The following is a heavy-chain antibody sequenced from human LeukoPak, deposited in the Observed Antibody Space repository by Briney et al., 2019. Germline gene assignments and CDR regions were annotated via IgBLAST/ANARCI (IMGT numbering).Heavy chain of an antibody. Sequence: GGSLRLSCAASGFTFSTYAMSWVRQAPGKGLEWVSTMLDSGGTIHYADSVKGRFTISRDNSKNTLYLQMNSLRAEDTAAYYCARDLGVFVGAEDYWSQGTLVTVSS. V-gene: IGHV3-23*01. CDR3: ARDLGVFVGAEDY. CDR2: MLDSGGTI. D-gene: IGHD1-26*01. J-gene: IGHJ4*02. CDR1: GFTFSTYA.